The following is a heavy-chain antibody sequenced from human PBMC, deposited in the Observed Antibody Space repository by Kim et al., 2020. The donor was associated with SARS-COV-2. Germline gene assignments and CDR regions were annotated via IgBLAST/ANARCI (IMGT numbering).Heavy chain of an antibody. V-gene: IGHV4-31*03. D-gene: IGHD6-13*01. Sequence: SETLSLTCTVSGGSISSGGYYWSWTRQHPGKGLEWIGYIYYSGSTYYNPSLKSRVTISVDTSKNQFSLKLSSVTAADTAVYYGARDGAGSSWGNWFDPWGQGTLVPVSS. CDR3: ARDGAGSSWGNWFDP. J-gene: IGHJ5*02. CDR2: IYYSGST. CDR1: GGSISSGGYY.